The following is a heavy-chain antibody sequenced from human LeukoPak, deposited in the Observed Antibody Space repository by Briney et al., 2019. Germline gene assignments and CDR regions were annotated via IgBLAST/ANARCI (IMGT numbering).Heavy chain of an antibody. CDR1: GFTFSSYS. V-gene: IGHV3-21*01. CDR2: ISSSSSYI. Sequence: GGSLRLSCAASGFTFSSYSMNWVRQAPGKGLEWVSSISSSSSYIYYADSVKGRFTISRDNSKNTLYLQMNSLRAEDTAVYYCARLKIDNYFDYWGQGTLVTVSS. CDR3: ARLKIDNYFDY. J-gene: IGHJ4*02. D-gene: IGHD3-22*01.